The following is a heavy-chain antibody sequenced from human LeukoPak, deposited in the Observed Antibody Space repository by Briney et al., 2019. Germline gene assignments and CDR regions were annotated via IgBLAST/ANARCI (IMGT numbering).Heavy chain of an antibody. J-gene: IGHJ4*02. V-gene: IGHV3-11*04. Sequence: PGGSLRLSCVASGFTFSDFYMSWIRQAPGKGLEWISYITSSGSTIDYADSVKGRFTISRDMSKNTLNLQMNSLRVEDTAMFYCARDLSFGSLDFRGQGTLVTVSS. CDR2: ITSSGSTI. D-gene: IGHD1-26*01. CDR3: ARDLSFGSLDF. CDR1: GFTFSDFY.